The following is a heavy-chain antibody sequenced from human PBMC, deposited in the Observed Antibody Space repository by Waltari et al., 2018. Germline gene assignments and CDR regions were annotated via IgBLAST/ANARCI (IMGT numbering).Heavy chain of an antibody. Sequence: QLQLQESGPGLVKHSETVSLTCSVSGGSITSVRHYWGWLRQPPGQGLEWIGTISYSGPTYNNPSLQILVTISRNTSKILLSLKFDSVTASDTAFYYCATYLRSSAETVSFNGCRQCMMVTVSS. D-gene: IGHD1-20*01. CDR2: ISYSGPT. V-gene: IGHV4-39*01. CDR1: GGSITSVRHY. CDR3: ATYLRSSAETVSFNG. J-gene: IGHJ3*01.